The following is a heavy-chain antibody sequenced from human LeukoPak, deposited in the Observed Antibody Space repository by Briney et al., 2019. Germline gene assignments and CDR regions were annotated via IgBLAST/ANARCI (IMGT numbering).Heavy chain of an antibody. J-gene: IGHJ4*02. CDR1: GGSFSGYY. D-gene: IGHD3-16*02. CDR2: INHSGST. CDR3: ARGVSAHNYVWGSYLYEFDY. V-gene: IGHV4-34*01. Sequence: SETLSLTCAVYGGSFSGYYWSWIRQPPGKGLEWIGEINHSGSTNYNPSLTSRVTISVDTSKNQFSLKLSSVTAADTAGYYCARGVSAHNYVWGSYLYEFDYGGQETWVTVSS.